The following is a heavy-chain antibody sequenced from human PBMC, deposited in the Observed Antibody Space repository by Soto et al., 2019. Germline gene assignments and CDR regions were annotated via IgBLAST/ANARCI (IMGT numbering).Heavy chain of an antibody. J-gene: IGHJ4*02. D-gene: IGHD3-9*01. CDR1: GYTFGHFY. CDR2: ISPHNRNT. Sequence: QVQLVQSGAEVKRPGDSVKVSCQASGYTFGHFYITWVRQAPGQGLEWMGAISPHNRNTNYAEKFRGRVTMTTDTSTSTAYMELRSLRSDDTAVYYCARDEGGYDILTGYYKAHHFDQWGQGALVTVSS. CDR3: ARDEGGYDILTGYYKAHHFDQ. V-gene: IGHV1-18*01.